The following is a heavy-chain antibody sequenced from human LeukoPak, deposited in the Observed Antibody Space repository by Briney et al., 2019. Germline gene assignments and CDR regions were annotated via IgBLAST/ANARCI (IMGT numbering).Heavy chain of an antibody. J-gene: IGHJ4*02. Sequence: KPSETLSLTCAVYGGSFSGYYWSWIRQPPGKGLEWIGEINHSGSTNYNPSLKSRVTISVDTSKNQFSLKLSSVSAADTAVYYCARGPRSRLVAAPAFGYWGQGTLVTVSS. CDR3: ARGPRSRLVAAPAFGY. D-gene: IGHD2-15*01. V-gene: IGHV4-34*01. CDR1: GGSFSGYY. CDR2: INHSGST.